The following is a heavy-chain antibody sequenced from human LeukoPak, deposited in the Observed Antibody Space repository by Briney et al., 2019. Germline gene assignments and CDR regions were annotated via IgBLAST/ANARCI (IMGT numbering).Heavy chain of an antibody. CDR2: ISDNGHNT. CDR3: ARGVGSWNLQFYYSMDV. V-gene: IGHV3-64*01. D-gene: IGHD6-13*01. J-gene: IGHJ6*02. Sequence: PGGSLRLSCAASGFTFSSFAMHWVRQAPGKGLEYVSGISDNGHNTHYANSVKGRFTVSRDSSKNTLYLQMGSLRAEDMAVYYCARGVGSWNLQFYYSMDVWGQGTTVTVSS. CDR1: GFTFSSFA.